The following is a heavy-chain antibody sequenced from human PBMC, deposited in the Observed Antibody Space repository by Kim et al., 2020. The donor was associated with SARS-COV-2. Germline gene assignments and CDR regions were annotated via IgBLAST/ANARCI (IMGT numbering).Heavy chain of an antibody. V-gene: IGHV3-66*01. J-gene: IGHJ2*01. CDR1: GFTVSSNY. D-gene: IGHD3-10*01. Sequence: GGSLRLSCAASGFTVSSNYMSWVRQAPGKGLEWVSVIYSGGSTYYADSVKGRFTISRDNSKNTLYLQMNSLRAEDTAVYYCAGDGSGSYYPGPRYFDLWGRGTLVTGSS. CDR3: AGDGSGSYYPGPRYFDL. CDR2: IYSGGST.